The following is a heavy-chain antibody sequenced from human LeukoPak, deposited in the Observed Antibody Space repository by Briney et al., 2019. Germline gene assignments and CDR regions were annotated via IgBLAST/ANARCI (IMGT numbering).Heavy chain of an antibody. D-gene: IGHD5-24*01. CDR3: ATKHWMAPPPDP. CDR2: SNTDGADT. V-gene: IGHV3-74*01. CDR1: GFPFSRYW. Sequence: GGSLRLSCAASGFPFSRYWMLWVRQAPGKGLKSVSGSNTDGADTNYTASLKGRVTISRENADNTMFLQMNCVTDEDTAVYYCATKHWMAPPPDPWGQGTPVTVSS. J-gene: IGHJ5*02.